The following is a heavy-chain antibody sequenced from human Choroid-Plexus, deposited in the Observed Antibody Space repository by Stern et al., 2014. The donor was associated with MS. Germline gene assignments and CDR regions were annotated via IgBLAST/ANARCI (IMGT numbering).Heavy chain of an antibody. Sequence: EVQLVESGGGLVQPGGSLRLSCAASGFTFSDHYMDWVRQAPGKGLEWVGRTRNKANSYTTEYAASVKGRFTISRDDSKNSLYLQMNSLKTEDTAVYYCARDTARGGQCEPRQNPPCRGARG. D-gene: IGHD3-10*01. V-gene: IGHV3-72*01. CDR3: ARDTARGGQCEPRQNPPCRGA. CDR2: TRNKANSYTT. CDR1: GFTFSDHY. J-gene: IGHJ1*01.